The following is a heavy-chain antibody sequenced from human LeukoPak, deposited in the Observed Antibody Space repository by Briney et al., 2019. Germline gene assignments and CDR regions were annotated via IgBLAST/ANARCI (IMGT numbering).Heavy chain of an antibody. D-gene: IGHD4-17*01. V-gene: IGHV4-4*07. Sequence: SSETLSLTCTVSGGSISSYYWSWIRQPAGKGLEWIGRIYTSGSTTYNPSLKSRVTMSVDTSKSQFSLNLMSVTAADTAVYYCTRDTGTTGEVKFDPWGQGTLVTVSS. CDR1: GGSISSYY. CDR3: TRDTGTTGEVKFDP. CDR2: IYTSGST. J-gene: IGHJ5*02.